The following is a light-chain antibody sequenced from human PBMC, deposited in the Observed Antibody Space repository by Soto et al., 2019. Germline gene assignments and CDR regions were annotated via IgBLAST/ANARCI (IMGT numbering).Light chain of an antibody. V-gene: IGKV3-20*01. Sequence: EIVLTQSPGTLSLSPGERATLSCRASQSVSNNYLAWYQQKPGQAPRLLIYGASSGATSIPDRFSGSASGTDFTLTITRLEPEDFAVYYCQQYGSSPTTFGQGTKVEIK. J-gene: IGKJ1*01. CDR1: QSVSNNY. CDR2: GAS. CDR3: QQYGSSPTT.